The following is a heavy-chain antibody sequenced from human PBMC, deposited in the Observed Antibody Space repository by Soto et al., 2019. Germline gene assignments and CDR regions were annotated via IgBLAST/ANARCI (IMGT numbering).Heavy chain of an antibody. V-gene: IGHV4-34*01. D-gene: IGHD2-21*01. CDR1: GGPFSGVY. CDR3: ARDAFCGSGTCRVGHWFDP. Sequence: SETLSLTCAVSGGPFSGVYWSWIRQPPGKGLEWIGGVNHRGSANYNPSLESRVTMSVDTSKNQFSLRLTSVTAADSAVYYCARDAFCGSGTCRVGHWFDPWGQGTLVTVSS. J-gene: IGHJ5*02. CDR2: VNHRGSA.